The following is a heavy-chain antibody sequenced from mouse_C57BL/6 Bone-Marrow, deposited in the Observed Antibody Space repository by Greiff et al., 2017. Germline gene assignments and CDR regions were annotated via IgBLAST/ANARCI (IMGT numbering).Heavy chain of an antibody. J-gene: IGHJ3*01. V-gene: IGHV1-15*01. CDR2: IDPETGGT. D-gene: IGHD1-1*01. CDR3: TRSGYYGSSYG. Sequence: QVQLQQSGAELVRPGASVTLSCKASGYTFTDYEMHWVKQTPVHGLEWIGAIDPETGGTAYNQKFKGKAILTADTSSSTAYMELRSLTSEDSAVYYCTRSGYYGSSYGWGQGTLVTVSA. CDR1: GYTFTDYE.